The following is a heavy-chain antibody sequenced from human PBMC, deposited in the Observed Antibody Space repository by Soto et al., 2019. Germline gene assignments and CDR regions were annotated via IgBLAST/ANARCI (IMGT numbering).Heavy chain of an antibody. CDR2: ISPSTSHT. D-gene: IGHD6-13*01. CDR3: AREDSRSSLKCFDP. CDR1: GVTFSDYY. Sequence: PGGSLRLPCAASGVTFSDYYMTWIRHAPGKELESNLYISPSTSHTNYADSVKGRFTISRDNAKNSLFLQMKGLRVEDTAVYYCAREDSRSSLKCFDPSGQGTLVIVSS. V-gene: IGHV3-11*06. J-gene: IGHJ5*02.